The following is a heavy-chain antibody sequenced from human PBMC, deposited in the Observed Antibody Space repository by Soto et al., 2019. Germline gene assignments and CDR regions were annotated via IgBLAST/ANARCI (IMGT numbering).Heavy chain of an antibody. J-gene: IGHJ5*02. CDR1: SGSISSSNW. CDR2: IYHSGST. CDR3: ARIDPPLMLAWFDP. D-gene: IGHD2-8*01. Sequence: SETLSLTCAVSSGSISSSNWWSWVRQPPGKGLEWIGEIYHSGSTNYNPSLKSRVTISVDKSKNQFSLTLTSVTAADTAFYYCARIDPPLMLAWFDPWGQGTLVTVSS. V-gene: IGHV4-4*02.